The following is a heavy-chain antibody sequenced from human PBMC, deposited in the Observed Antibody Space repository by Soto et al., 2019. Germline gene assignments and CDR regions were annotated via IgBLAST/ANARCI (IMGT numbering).Heavy chain of an antibody. CDR2: ISYDGSNK. J-gene: IGHJ4*02. CDR1: GITFSNCG. CDR3: AKDTGYTTSFVDY. D-gene: IGHD6-13*01. V-gene: IGHV3-30*18. Sequence: QVQLVESGGGVVQPGRSLRLSCAASGITFSNCGMHWVRQAPGKGLEWVAVISYDGSNKYYVDSVKGRFTISRDNSKNTLYLKMNSLRAEDTAVYYCAKDTGYTTSFVDYWGQGTLVTVSS.